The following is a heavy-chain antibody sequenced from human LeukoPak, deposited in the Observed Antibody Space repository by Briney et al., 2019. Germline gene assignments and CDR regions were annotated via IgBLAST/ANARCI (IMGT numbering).Heavy chain of an antibody. CDR1: GFTFSSYA. J-gene: IGHJ4*02. V-gene: IGHV3-23*01. D-gene: IGHD3-10*01. CDR2: ISGSGGST. CDR3: AKALFPYYYGSGSPSTPFDY. Sequence: GGSLRLSCAASGFTFSSYAMSWVRQAPGKGLEWVSAISGSGGSTYYADSVKGRLTISRDNSKNTLYLQMNSLRAEDTAVYYCAKALFPYYYGSGSPSTPFDYWGQGTLVTVSS.